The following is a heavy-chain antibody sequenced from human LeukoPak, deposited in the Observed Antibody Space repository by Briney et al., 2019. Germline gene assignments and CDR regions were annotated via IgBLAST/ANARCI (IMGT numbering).Heavy chain of an antibody. V-gene: IGHV4-61*08. CDR3: ARGSIFGVAQDDAFDI. CDR2: IYYSGST. Sequence: SETLSLTCTVSGDSISSGGYYWSWIRQPPGKRLEWIGYIYYSGSTNYNPSLKSRVTISVDTSKNQFSLKLSSVTAADTAVYYCARGSIFGVAQDDAFDIWGQGTMVTVSS. J-gene: IGHJ3*02. D-gene: IGHD3-3*01. CDR1: GDSISSGGYY.